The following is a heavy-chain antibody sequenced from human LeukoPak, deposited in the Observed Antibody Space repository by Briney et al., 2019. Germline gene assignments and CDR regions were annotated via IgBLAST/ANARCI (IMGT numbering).Heavy chain of an antibody. D-gene: IGHD3-3*01. V-gene: IGHV1-24*01. CDR3: ATGFRGLEWPTDWFDP. CDR1: GYTLTELS. CDR2: FDPEDGET. Sequence: GASVKVSCKVSGYTLTELSMHWVRQAPGKGLEWMGGFDPEDGETIYAQKFQGRVTMTEDTSTDTAYMELSSLRSEDTAVYYCATGFRGLEWPTDWFDPWGQGTLVTVSS. J-gene: IGHJ5*02.